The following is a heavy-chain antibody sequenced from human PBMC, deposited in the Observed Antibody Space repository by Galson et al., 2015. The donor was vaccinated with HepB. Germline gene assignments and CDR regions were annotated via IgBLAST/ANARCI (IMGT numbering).Heavy chain of an antibody. Sequence: SLRLSCAASGFTFSAFAMSWVRQAPGKGLEWVSGVEKDSSGTYYADSVKGWFTISRDNSKNTLYLQVNSLRAEDTAVYYCAKQAGNLTRSWRFDYWGQGSLVIVSS. V-gene: IGHV3-23*03. CDR3: AKQAGNLTRSWRFDY. CDR2: VEKDSSGT. J-gene: IGHJ4*02. CDR1: GFTFSAFA. D-gene: IGHD4-17*01.